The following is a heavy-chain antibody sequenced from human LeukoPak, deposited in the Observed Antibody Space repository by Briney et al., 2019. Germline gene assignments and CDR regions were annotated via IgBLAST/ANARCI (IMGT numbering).Heavy chain of an antibody. J-gene: IGHJ6*03. D-gene: IGHD6-13*01. CDR1: GDSISSSSYY. CDR2: IYYSGST. V-gene: IGHV4-39*01. CDR3: ARQYSSTWGSYYYYYYMDV. Sequence: SETLSLTCTVSGDSISSSSYYWGWIRQPPGKGLEWIGSIYYSGSTYYNPSLKSRVTISVDTSKNQFSLKLSSVTAADTAVYYCARQYSSTWGSYYYYYYMDVWGRGTTVTVSS.